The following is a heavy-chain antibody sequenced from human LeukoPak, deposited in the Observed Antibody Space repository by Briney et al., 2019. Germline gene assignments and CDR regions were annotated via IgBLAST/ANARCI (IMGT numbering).Heavy chain of an antibody. Sequence: PGGSLRLSCAASGFTFSSYAMSWVRQAPGKGLEWIGYIYYSGSTSYNPSLKSRVTISVDTSKNQFSLKLSSVTAADTAVYYCARSTPHYYDSSGYYFDAFDIWGQGTMVTVSS. CDR2: IYYSGST. V-gene: IGHV4-59*08. CDR1: GFTFSSYA. J-gene: IGHJ3*02. D-gene: IGHD3-22*01. CDR3: ARSTPHYYDSSGYYFDAFDI.